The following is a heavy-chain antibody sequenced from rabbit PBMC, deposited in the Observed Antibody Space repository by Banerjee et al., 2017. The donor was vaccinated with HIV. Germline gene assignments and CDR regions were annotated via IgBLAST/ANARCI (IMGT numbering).Heavy chain of an antibody. J-gene: IGHJ4*01. CDR2: IYTGSSGST. Sequence: QSLEESGGDLVKPGASLTLTCTASGFSFSSSYYMCWVRQAPGKGLEWIACIYTGSSGSTYYASWAKGRFTISKTSSTTVTLQMTSLTAADTATYFCARYLNYAGYAAYGGGDLWGPGTLVTVS. CDR1: GFSFSSSYY. CDR3: ARYLNYAGYAAYGGGDL. D-gene: IGHD7-1*01. V-gene: IGHV1S40*01.